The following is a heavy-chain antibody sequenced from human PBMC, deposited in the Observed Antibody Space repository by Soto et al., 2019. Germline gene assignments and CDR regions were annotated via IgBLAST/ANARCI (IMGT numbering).Heavy chain of an antibody. D-gene: IGHD2-8*02. CDR1: GFTFSSYA. V-gene: IGHV3-30*04. CDR2: ISYDGSNK. J-gene: IGHJ4*02. CDR3: AKARLLVVEEPNYFDY. Sequence: PGGSLRLSCAASGFTFSSYAMHWVRQAPGKGLEWVAVISYDGSNKYYADSVKGRFTISRDNSKNTLYLQMNSLRAEDTAVYYCAKARLLVVEEPNYFDYWGQGTLVTVSS.